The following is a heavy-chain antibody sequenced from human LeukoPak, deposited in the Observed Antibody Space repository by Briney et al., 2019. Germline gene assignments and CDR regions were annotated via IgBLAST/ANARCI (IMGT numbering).Heavy chain of an antibody. D-gene: IGHD2-15*01. V-gene: IGHV3-23*01. J-gene: IGHJ4*02. CDR3: AKRSGCSCYSGIDY. CDR2: ISGSGIT. CDR1: GFTFSGYA. Sequence: GGSLRLSCATSGFTFSGYAMNWVRQAPGKGLEWVSGISGSGITYYPNSVKGRFTISRDNSKNTLYLQMDSLRAEDTAVYYCAKRSGCSCYSGIDYWGQGTLVTVSS.